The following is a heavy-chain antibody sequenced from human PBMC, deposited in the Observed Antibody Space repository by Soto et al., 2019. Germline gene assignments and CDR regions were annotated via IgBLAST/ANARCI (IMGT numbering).Heavy chain of an antibody. CDR1: GYSFTSYW. D-gene: IGHD3-10*01. CDR3: ARSNSRTLWFWESHHLVPYYYIDF. V-gene: IGHV5-51*01. CDR2: IYPGDSDT. Sequence: PGESLKISCKGSGYSFTSYWIGWVRQMPGKGLEWMGIIYPGDSDTRYSPSFQGQVTISADKSISTAYLQWSSLKASDTAMYYCARSNSRTLWFWESHHLVPYYYIDFWGKGTTVTVSS. J-gene: IGHJ6*03.